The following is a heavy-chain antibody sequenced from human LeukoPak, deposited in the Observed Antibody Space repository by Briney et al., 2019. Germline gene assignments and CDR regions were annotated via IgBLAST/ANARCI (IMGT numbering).Heavy chain of an antibody. CDR1: GGSISSSSYY. D-gene: IGHD3-22*01. J-gene: IGHJ4*02. CDR2: IYYSGST. Sequence: SETLSLTCSVSGGSISSSSYYWGWLRQPPGKGLEWIGNIYYSGSTYYNPSLKSRVTISVDTSKSQFSLKLSSVTAADTAVYYCARDGVIVVPPFDYWGQGNLVTVSS. CDR3: ARDGVIVVPPFDY. V-gene: IGHV4-39*07.